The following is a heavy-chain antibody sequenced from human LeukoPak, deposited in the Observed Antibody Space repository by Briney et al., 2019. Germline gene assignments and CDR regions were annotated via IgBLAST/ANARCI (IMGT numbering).Heavy chain of an antibody. D-gene: IGHD1-26*01. CDR1: GFTFSSYG. CDR2: ITSSGTYT. Sequence: GGSLRLSCAASGFTFSSYGMSWVRQAPGKAMEWVSSITSSGTYTFYADSVKGRFTISRDNAKNSLYLQMDSLGPEDTAVYYCARDPYSGNYGTYYYYYMDVWGKGTTVTISS. V-gene: IGHV3-21*01. J-gene: IGHJ6*03. CDR3: ARDPYSGNYGTYYYYYMDV.